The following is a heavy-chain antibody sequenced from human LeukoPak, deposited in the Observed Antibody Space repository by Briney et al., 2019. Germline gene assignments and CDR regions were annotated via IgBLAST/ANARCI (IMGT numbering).Heavy chain of an antibody. CDR1: GYTFTGYY. D-gene: IGHD2-15*01. CDR3: ARGANEVLVVAATRRGYCYGMDV. V-gene: IGHV1-2*02. CDR2: INPNSGGS. Sequence: ASVKVSCKGSGYTFTGYYMHWVRQAPGQGLEWMGWINPNSGGSNYAQKFQGRVTMTRDTSISTAYMELSSLRSEDTAVYYCARGANEVLVVAATRRGYCYGMDVWGQGTTVTVSS. J-gene: IGHJ6*02.